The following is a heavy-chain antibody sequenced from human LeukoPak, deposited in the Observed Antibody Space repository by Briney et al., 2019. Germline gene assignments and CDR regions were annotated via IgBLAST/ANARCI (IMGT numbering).Heavy chain of an antibody. D-gene: IGHD1-26*01. V-gene: IGHV1-2*04. CDR2: INPNSGGT. Sequence: ASVKVSCTASGYTFTGYYMHWVRQVPGQGLEWMGWINPNSGGTNYAQKFQGWVTMTRDTSISTAYMELSRLRSDDTAVYYCARGRFVGATERDWFDPWGQGTLVTVSS. CDR3: ARGRFVGATERDWFDP. CDR1: GYTFTGYY. J-gene: IGHJ5*02.